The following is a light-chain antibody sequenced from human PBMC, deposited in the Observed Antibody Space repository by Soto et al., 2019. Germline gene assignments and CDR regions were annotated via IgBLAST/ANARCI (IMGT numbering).Light chain of an antibody. Sequence: DIQMTQSPSSLSASVGGRFTITCRSSQNISDYLNWYQHKLGKAPNLLISAASSLQSGVPSRFSGSGSGTDFTLTISSLQPEDFATYYCQQTYSFPWTFGQGTKVDIK. CDR1: QNISDY. V-gene: IGKV1-39*01. J-gene: IGKJ1*01. CDR3: QQTYSFPWT. CDR2: AAS.